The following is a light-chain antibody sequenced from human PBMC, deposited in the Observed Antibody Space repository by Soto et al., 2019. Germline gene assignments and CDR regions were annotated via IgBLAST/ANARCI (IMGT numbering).Light chain of an antibody. CDR3: TSFTIITTYV. V-gene: IGLV2-14*01. J-gene: IGLJ1*01. CDR1: SSDVGGYNY. CDR2: EVS. Sequence: QSVLTQPASVSGSPGQSITISCTGTSSDVGGYNYVCWYQHHPGKAPKLIISEVSTRPSGVSDRFSGSKSGNTASLTISGLQPEDGADYYCTSFTIITTYVFGTGTKATVL.